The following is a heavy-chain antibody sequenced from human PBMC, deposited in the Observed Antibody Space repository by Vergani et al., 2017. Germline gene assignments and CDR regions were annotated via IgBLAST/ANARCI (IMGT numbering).Heavy chain of an antibody. J-gene: IGHJ5*02. V-gene: IGHV4-38-2*02. Sequence: QVQLQESGPGLVKPSETLSLTCTVSGYSISSGYYWGWIRQPPGKGLEWIGSIYHSGSTYYNPSLKRRVTISVDASKNRFSLKLSSVTAADAAVYYCARAESYGDYALGWFDPWGQGTLVTVAS. CDR1: GYSISSGYY. CDR2: IYHSGST. D-gene: IGHD4-17*01. CDR3: ARAESYGDYALGWFDP.